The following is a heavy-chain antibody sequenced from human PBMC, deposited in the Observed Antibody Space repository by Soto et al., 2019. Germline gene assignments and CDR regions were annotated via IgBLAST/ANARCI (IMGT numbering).Heavy chain of an antibody. D-gene: IGHD6-13*01. CDR1: GFTFSSYA. J-gene: IGHJ6*02. CDR2: ISGSGGST. V-gene: IGHV3-23*01. CDR3: AKHDDVSIAAAGFRYYYYGMDV. Sequence: EVQLLESGGGLVQPGGSLRLSCAASGFTFSSYAMSWVRQAPGKGLEWVSAISGSGGSTYYADSVKGRFTISRDNSKNTLYLQMKSLRAEETAVYYCAKHDDVSIAAAGFRYYYYGMDVWGQGTTVTVSS.